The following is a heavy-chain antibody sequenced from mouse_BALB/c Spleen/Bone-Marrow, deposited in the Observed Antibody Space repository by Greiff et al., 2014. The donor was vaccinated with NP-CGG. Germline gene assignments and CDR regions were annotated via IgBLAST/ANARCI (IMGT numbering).Heavy chain of an antibody. CDR2: INTSSGYT. CDR3: ARAAVYRDDEGAWFAY. V-gene: IGHV1-4*01. CDR1: GYTFTSYT. Sequence: QVQLQQSGAELARPGASVKMSCKASGYTFTSYTMHWVKQRPGQGLEWIGYINTSSGYTNYNQKFKDKATLTTDKSYSTVYMQMSSPTSEDCAVYYCARAAVYRDDEGAWFAYWGQGTLVTVSA. D-gene: IGHD2-1*01. J-gene: IGHJ3*01.